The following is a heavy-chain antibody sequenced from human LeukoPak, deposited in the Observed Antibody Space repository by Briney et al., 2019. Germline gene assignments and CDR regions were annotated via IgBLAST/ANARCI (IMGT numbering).Heavy chain of an antibody. Sequence: ASVPVSCKASGYTFPGYYIHWVRPAPGQGLAWMGLINPNSGGTNYAQKFQGRVTMTRDTSISTAYMELGRLRSDDTAVYYCAKCALNGDPYDAFDMWGQGTMVTVSS. V-gene: IGHV1-2*02. CDR2: INPNSGGT. CDR3: AKCALNGDPYDAFDM. CDR1: GYTFPGYY. J-gene: IGHJ3*02. D-gene: IGHD2-8*01.